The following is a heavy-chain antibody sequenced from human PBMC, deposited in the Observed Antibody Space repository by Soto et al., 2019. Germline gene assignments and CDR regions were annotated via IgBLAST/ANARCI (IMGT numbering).Heavy chain of an antibody. Sequence: SSETLSLTCTVSGGSISGGDYCWIWIPQPPGQGLEWIGYIYYSGSTYYNPSLKSRVTISVDTSKNPFSLKLSSVTAADTAVYYCASYYNDSSRPGDYWGQGILVTVS. CDR2: IYYSGST. CDR1: GGSISGGDYC. J-gene: IGHJ4*02. D-gene: IGHD3-22*01. CDR3: ASYYNDSSRPGDY. V-gene: IGHV4-30-4*08.